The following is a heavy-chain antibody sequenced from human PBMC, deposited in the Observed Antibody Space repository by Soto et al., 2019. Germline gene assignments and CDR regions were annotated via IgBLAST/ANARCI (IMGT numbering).Heavy chain of an antibody. V-gene: IGHV3-30*18. Sequence: GGSLRLSCAASGFTFNTYGMYWVRQAPGKGLEWVAAISYDGSNKYHADSVKGRFTISRDNSKNTLYLQMNSLRVEDTAVYYCAKDIVRYTYGASDYWGQGALVTVSS. J-gene: IGHJ4*02. CDR1: GFTFNTYG. D-gene: IGHD5-18*01. CDR2: ISYDGSNK. CDR3: AKDIVRYTYGASDY.